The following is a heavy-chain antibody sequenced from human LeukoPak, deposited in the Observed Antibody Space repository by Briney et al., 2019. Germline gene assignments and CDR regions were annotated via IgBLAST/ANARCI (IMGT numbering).Heavy chain of an antibody. Sequence: GGSLRLSCAASGFTFSSYWMHWVRQAPGKGLEWVSSITSSSNYIYYADSVKGRLTISRDNAKNSLYLQMNSLRAEDTTVYYCARDCWDYGSGSYCGIDYWGQGTLVTVSS. V-gene: IGHV3-21*03. CDR1: GFTFSSYW. CDR3: ARDCWDYGSGSYCGIDY. J-gene: IGHJ4*02. D-gene: IGHD3-10*01. CDR2: ITSSSNYI.